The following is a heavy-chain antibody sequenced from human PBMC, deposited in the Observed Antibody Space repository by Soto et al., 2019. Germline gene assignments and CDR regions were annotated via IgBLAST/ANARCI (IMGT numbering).Heavy chain of an antibody. J-gene: IGHJ3*02. CDR1: GFTFSSYA. CDR2: ISSNGGST. V-gene: IGHV3-64D*08. Sequence: GGSLRLSCSASGFTFSSYAMHWVRQAPGKGLEYVSAISSNGGSTYYADSVKGRFTISRDNSKNTLYLQMSSLRAEDTAVYYCVKVSYYYGSGRRATYDAFDIWGQGTMVTVSS. D-gene: IGHD3-10*01. CDR3: VKVSYYYGSGRRATYDAFDI.